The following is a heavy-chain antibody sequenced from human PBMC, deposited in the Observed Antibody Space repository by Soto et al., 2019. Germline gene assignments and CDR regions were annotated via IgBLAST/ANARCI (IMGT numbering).Heavy chain of an antibody. CDR2: VNSDGSDT. CDR3: ARDGASGVKTNFDC. V-gene: IGHV3-74*01. D-gene: IGHD2-15*01. J-gene: IGHJ4*02. CDR1: GFTFSSYW. Sequence: RLSCAASGFTFSSYWMHWVRQVPGKGLVWVSRVNSDGSDTAHADSVRGRFSISRDNAENTVYLEMNSLRAEDTAVYYCARDGASGVKTNFDCWGQGTQVTVSS.